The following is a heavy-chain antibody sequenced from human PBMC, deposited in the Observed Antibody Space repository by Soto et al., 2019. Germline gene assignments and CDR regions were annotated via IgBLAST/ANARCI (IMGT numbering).Heavy chain of an antibody. Sequence: GASVKVSCKASRYTFTSYGISWVRQAPGQGLEWMGWISAYNGKTNFAQKFRGRVTMTTDKATSTAYMELRSLRSDDTAVHYCARDISDYYYESSGPFDYWGQGTLVTVSS. CDR1: RYTFTSYG. D-gene: IGHD3-22*01. CDR2: ISAYNGKT. CDR3: ARDISDYYYESSGPFDY. V-gene: IGHV1-18*04. J-gene: IGHJ4*02.